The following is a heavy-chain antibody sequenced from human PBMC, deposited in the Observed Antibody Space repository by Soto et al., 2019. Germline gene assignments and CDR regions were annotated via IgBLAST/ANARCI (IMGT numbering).Heavy chain of an antibody. D-gene: IGHD4-17*01. V-gene: IGHV4-59*11. Sequence: AVPLSHNCSVSNAYTSTQYCTSTRPSPGKGLEWIGSIYYSVNTNYNPSLDSRVTISVDTSKNQFFLQLTSVTTADTAVYYCASVLFEVYGGDLDYWGQGTLVTVS. J-gene: IGHJ4*02. CDR3: ASVLFEVYGGDLDY. CDR1: NAYTSTQY. CDR2: IYYSVNT.